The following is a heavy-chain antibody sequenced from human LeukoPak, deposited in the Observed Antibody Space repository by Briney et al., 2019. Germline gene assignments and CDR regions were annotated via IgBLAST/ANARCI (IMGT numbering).Heavy chain of an antibody. J-gene: IGHJ4*02. CDR1: GYTFTSYY. Sequence: ASVNVSCKASGYTFTSYYMHWVRQAPGQGLEWMGIINPSGGSTSYAQKFQGRVTMTRDTSTSIIYMELSSLRSEDTAVYYCATDKGSGSNFDYWGQGTLVTVSS. CDR2: INPSGGST. CDR3: ATDKGSGSNFDY. V-gene: IGHV1-46*01. D-gene: IGHD3-10*01.